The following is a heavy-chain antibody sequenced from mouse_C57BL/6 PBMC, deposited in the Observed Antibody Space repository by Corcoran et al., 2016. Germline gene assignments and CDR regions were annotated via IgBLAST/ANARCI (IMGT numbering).Heavy chain of an antibody. CDR1: GYTFTTYG. V-gene: IGHV9-3*01. J-gene: IGHJ3*01. Sequence: QIQLVQSGPELKKPGETVKISCKASGYTFTTYGMSWVKQAPGKGLKWMGWINTYSGVPTYADDFKGRFAFSLETSASTAYLQINNLKNEDTATYFWARPPPYYYYGNAYWGQGTLVTVSA. D-gene: IGHD1-1*01. CDR3: ARPPPYYYYGNAY. CDR2: INTYSGVP.